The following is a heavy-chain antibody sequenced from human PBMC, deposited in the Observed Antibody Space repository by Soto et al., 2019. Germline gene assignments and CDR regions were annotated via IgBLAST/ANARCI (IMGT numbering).Heavy chain of an antibody. CDR1: GLSFSSSW. J-gene: IGHJ3*02. CDR3: TKSPFDWLFSPRDFDI. Sequence: PGGSLRLSCEVSGLSFSSSWMSWVRQAPGKGLEWVADIDGGGSQVVYVASVMGRFTVSRDNAKKSLYLQMNSLRAEDTAVYYCTKSPFDWLFSPRDFDIWGQGTMVTVSS. D-gene: IGHD3-9*01. V-gene: IGHV3-7*03. CDR2: IDGGGSQV.